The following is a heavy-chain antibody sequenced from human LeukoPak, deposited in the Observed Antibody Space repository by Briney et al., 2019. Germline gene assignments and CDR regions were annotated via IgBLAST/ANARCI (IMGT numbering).Heavy chain of an antibody. CDR2: IVPSDSYT. J-gene: IGHJ4*02. Sequence: GESLKISCKGSGYSFTSYWISWVRQLPGKNLEWRGRIVPSDSYTNYSPSFQGHVTISADKSISTAYLQWSSLKASDTAMYYCARLGDYSNYGGVVYWGQGTLVTVSS. CDR1: GYSFTSYW. CDR3: ARLGDYSNYGGVVY. V-gene: IGHV5-10-1*01. D-gene: IGHD4-11*01.